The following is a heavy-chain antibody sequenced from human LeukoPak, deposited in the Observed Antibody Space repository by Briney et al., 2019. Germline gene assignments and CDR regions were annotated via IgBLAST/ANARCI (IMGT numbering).Heavy chain of an antibody. CDR1: GFTFSSYA. J-gene: IGHJ4*02. CDR2: IKQDGSEK. D-gene: IGHD6-19*01. Sequence: GGSLRLSCAASGFTFSSYAMSWVRQAPGKGLEWVANIKQDGSEKYHVDSVKGRFTISRDNAKNSLYLQMNSLRAEDTAVYYCAGGLYWGQGTLVTVSS. V-gene: IGHV3-7*03. CDR3: AGGLY.